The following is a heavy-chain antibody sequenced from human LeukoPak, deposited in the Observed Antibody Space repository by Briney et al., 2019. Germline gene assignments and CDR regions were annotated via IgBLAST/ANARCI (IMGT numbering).Heavy chain of an antibody. J-gene: IGHJ3*02. V-gene: IGHV1-18*01. CDR1: GYTFTRYG. D-gene: IGHD6-19*01. Sequence: ASVKVSCKASGYTFTRYGMTWVRQSPGQGLEWMGWISGYNGNRNYAQKFQGRVTMTKDTSTSRVYMELRSLRPDDTAVYYCARDFEAVADEEGYDAFDIWGQGTMVTVSS. CDR2: ISGYNGNR. CDR3: ARDFEAVADEEGYDAFDI.